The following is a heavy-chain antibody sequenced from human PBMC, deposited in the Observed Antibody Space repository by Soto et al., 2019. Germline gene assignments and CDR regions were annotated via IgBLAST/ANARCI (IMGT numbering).Heavy chain of an antibody. D-gene: IGHD5-12*01. CDR2: IYYSGST. CDR3: ARHLAGYSGYDRPFDY. V-gene: IGHV4-39*01. CDR1: GGSISSSSYY. J-gene: IGHJ4*02. Sequence: QLQLQESGPGLVKPSETLSLTCTVSGGSISSSSYYWGWISQPPGKGLEWIGSIYYSGSTYYNPSLKTRVTIYVDTSKNQFSLKLSSVTDADTAVYYCARHLAGYSGYDRPFDYWGQGTMVTVST.